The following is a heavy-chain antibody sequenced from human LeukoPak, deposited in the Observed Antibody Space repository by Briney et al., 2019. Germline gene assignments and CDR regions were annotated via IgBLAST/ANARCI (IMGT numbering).Heavy chain of an antibody. CDR1: GYTFTSYY. CDR3: ARDRAVRGVILYYGMDV. J-gene: IGHJ6*02. Sequence: ASVKVSCKASGYTFTSYYMHWVRQAPGQGLEWMGIINPSGGSTSYAQKFKGRVTMTRDTSTSTVYMELSSLRSEDTAVYYCARDRAVRGVILYYGMDVWGQGTTVTVSS. CDR2: INPSGGST. D-gene: IGHD3-10*01. V-gene: IGHV1-46*01.